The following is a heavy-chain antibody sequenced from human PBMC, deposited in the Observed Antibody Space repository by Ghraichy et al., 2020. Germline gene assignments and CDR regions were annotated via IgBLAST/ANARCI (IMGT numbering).Heavy chain of an antibody. CDR3: ARHSGSYSGDY. D-gene: IGHD1-26*01. CDR1: GGSISSSSYY. CDR2: IYYSGST. J-gene: IGHJ4*02. Sequence: SETLSLTCTVSGGSISSSSYYWGWIRQPPGKGLEWIGSIYYSGSTYYNPSLKSRVTISVDTSKNQFSLKLSSVTAADTAVYYCARHSGSYSGDYWGQGTLVTVSS. V-gene: IGHV4-39*01.